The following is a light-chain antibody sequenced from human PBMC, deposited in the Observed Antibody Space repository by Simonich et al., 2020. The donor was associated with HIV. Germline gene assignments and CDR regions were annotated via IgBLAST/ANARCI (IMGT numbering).Light chain of an antibody. CDR3: QQYGSSPPWT. V-gene: IGKV3D-20*01. Sequence: EIVMTQSPATLSVSPGERATLSCRASQSVSSSYLAWYQQKPGLAPRLLIYDASSRATGIPDRFSGSGSGTDFTLTISRLEPEDFAVYYCQQYGSSPPWTFGQGTKVEIK. J-gene: IGKJ1*01. CDR2: DAS. CDR1: QSVSSSY.